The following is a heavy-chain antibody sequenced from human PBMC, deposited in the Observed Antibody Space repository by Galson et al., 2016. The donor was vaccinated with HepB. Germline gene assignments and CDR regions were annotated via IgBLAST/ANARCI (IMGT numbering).Heavy chain of an antibody. CDR2: ISYDGSNK. CDR1: GFTFSSYA. D-gene: IGHD3-16*02. J-gene: IGHJ4*02. Sequence: SLRLSCAASGFTFSSYAMHWVRQAPGKGLEWVAVISYDGSNKYYADSVKGQFTIYRDNSKNTLYLQMNSLRTEDTAVYCCARTLYDYVWGSYRYPQDYWGQGTLVTVSS. CDR3: ARTLYDYVWGSYRYPQDY. V-gene: IGHV3-30-3*01.